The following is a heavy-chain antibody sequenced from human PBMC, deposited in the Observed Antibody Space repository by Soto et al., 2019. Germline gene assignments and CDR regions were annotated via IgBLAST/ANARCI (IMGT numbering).Heavy chain of an antibody. V-gene: IGHV5-51*01. D-gene: IGHD2-21*02. Sequence: PGESLKISCKGSGYTFTRNWIGWVRQMSGKGLEWMGIIFPIDSDTRYSPSSQGQVTISADNSISTAYLQWSSLKASDTAIYYCATPGGRDFNAFDVWGQGTMVTVSS. CDR2: IFPIDSDT. CDR3: ATPGGRDFNAFDV. J-gene: IGHJ3*01. CDR1: GYTFTRNW.